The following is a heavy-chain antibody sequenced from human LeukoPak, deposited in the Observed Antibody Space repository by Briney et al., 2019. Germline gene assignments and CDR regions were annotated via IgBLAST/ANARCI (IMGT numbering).Heavy chain of an antibody. V-gene: IGHV3-11*04. Sequence: GGSLRLSCAASGFTFSDYYMSWIRQAPGRGLEWVSYVSNSGTTRYYADSVKGRFTISRDNAKNSLYLQMNSLRAEDTAVYYCARDQTGITVAATGWFDPWGQGTLVTVSS. CDR1: GFTFSDYY. J-gene: IGHJ5*02. CDR2: VSNSGTTR. CDR3: ARDQTGITVAATGWFDP. D-gene: IGHD6-19*01.